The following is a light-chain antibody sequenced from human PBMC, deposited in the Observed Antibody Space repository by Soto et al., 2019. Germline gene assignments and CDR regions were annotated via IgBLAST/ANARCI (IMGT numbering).Light chain of an antibody. CDR2: SAS. CDR1: QSIGTS. CDR3: QQNYTAPFT. J-gene: IGKJ3*01. Sequence: DFQMTQSPSSLSASVGDRVSITCRASQSIGTSLNWYQQKPGKAPKLLIYSASTLQGGGPSRFSGSGSGTDFTLTISSLQPEDFATYYWQQNYTAPFTFGPGTKVDVK. V-gene: IGKV1-39*01.